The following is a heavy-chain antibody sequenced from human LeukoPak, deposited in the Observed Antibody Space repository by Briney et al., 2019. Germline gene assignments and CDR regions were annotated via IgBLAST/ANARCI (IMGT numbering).Heavy chain of an antibody. CDR1: GYTFTSYA. CDR3: ARAVAVAGPFDY. CDR2: INAGNGNT. Sequence: ASVKVSCKASGYTFTSYAMHWVRQAPGQRLEWMGWINAGNGNTKYSQKFQGRVTITRDTSASTAYMELSSLRSEDTAVYCCARAVAVAGPFDYWGQGTLVIVSS. V-gene: IGHV1-3*01. J-gene: IGHJ4*02. D-gene: IGHD6-19*01.